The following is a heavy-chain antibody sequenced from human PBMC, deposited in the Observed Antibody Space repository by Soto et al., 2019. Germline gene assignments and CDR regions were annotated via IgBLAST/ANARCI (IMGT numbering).Heavy chain of an antibody. J-gene: IGHJ3*01. V-gene: IGHV1-18*04. Sequence: QDQLVQSGAEVKKPGASVKVSCKASVFTSSGISWVRQAPGQRLEWMGWISTHNGNTIYAQKFQGRVIMTMDTSTTTVYMELRSLSPDATAVYLCAREGILGLFDAYDLWGQGTMVTVSS. CDR2: ISTHNGNT. D-gene: IGHD3-3*01. CDR3: AREGILGLFDAYDL. CDR1: VFTSSG.